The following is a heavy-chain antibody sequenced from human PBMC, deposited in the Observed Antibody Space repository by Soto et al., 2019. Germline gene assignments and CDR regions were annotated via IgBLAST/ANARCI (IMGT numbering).Heavy chain of an antibody. CDR3: ARSNGIAAAGGWFDP. V-gene: IGHV3-74*01. CDR1: GFTFSSYW. D-gene: IGHD6-13*01. Sequence: GGSLRLSCSASGFTFSSYWIHWVRQAPGKGLVWVSRINSDGSSTSYADSVKGRFTISRDNAKNTLYLQMNSLRAEDTAVYYCARSNGIAAAGGWFDPWGQGTLVTVSS. CDR2: INSDGSST. J-gene: IGHJ5*02.